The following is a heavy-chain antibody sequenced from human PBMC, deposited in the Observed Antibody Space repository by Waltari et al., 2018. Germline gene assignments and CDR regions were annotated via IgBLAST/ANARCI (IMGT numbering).Heavy chain of an antibody. J-gene: IGHJ2*01. Sequence: QVQLVQSGAEVKKPGSSVKVSCQASGGTFSSYAISWVRQAPGQGLEWMGGIIPIFGTANYAQKFQGRVTITADKSTSTAYMELSSLRSEDTAVYYCAKGTGPSYEIDWYFDLWGRGTLVTVSS. V-gene: IGHV1-69*14. CDR1: GGTFSSYA. CDR3: AKGTGPSYEIDWYFDL. D-gene: IGHD3-9*01. CDR2: IIPIFGTA.